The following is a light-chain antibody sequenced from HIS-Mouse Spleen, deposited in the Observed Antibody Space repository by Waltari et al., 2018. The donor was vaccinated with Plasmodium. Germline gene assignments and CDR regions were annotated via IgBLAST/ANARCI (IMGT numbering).Light chain of an antibody. CDR1: ALPKQY. CDR2: KDS. V-gene: IGLV3-25*03. J-gene: IGLJ3*02. CDR3: QSADSSGTPNWV. Sequence: SYELTQPPSVSVSPGQTARITCSGDALPKQYAYWYQQKPGQAPVLGVYKDSERPSGIPERLSGSSSGTTVTLTISGVQAEDEADYYCQSADSSGTPNWVFGRGTKLTVL.